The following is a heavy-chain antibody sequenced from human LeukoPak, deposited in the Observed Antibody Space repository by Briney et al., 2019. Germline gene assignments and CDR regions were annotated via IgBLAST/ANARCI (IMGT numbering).Heavy chain of an antibody. Sequence: ASVKVSCTASGYTFTSYGISWVRQAPGQGLEWMGWISAYNGNTNYAQKLQGRVTMTTDTSTSTDCMELRSLRSDDTAVYYCARGSTLPQLVGYNWFDPWGQGTLVTVSS. CDR3: ARGSTLPQLVGYNWFDP. V-gene: IGHV1-18*01. J-gene: IGHJ5*02. CDR2: ISAYNGNT. D-gene: IGHD6-13*01. CDR1: GYTFTSYG.